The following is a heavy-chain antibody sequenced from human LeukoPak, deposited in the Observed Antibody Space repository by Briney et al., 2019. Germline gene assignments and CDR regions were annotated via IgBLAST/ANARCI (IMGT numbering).Heavy chain of an antibody. V-gene: IGHV1-69*13. CDR2: IIPIFGTA. Sequence: SVKVSCKASGGTFSSYAISWARQAPGQGLEWMGGIIPIFGTANYAQKFQGRVTITADESTSTAYMELSSLRSEDTAVYYCARGGRYSYGPVDYWGQGTLVTVSS. CDR3: ARGGRYSYGPVDY. CDR1: GGTFSSYA. J-gene: IGHJ4*02. D-gene: IGHD5-18*01.